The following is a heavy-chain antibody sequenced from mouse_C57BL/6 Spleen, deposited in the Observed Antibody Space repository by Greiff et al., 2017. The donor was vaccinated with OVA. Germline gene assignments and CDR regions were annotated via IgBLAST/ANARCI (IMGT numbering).Heavy chain of an antibody. J-gene: IGHJ3*01. Sequence: EVKLVESGGGLVKPGGSLKLSCAASGFTFSSYAMSWVRQTPEKRLEWVATISDGGSYTYYPDYVKGRFTISRDNAKNNLYLQMSHLKSEDTAMYYCARDGYYGRFAYWGQGTLVTVSA. D-gene: IGHD2-3*01. CDR1: GFTFSSYA. CDR3: ARDGYYGRFAY. V-gene: IGHV5-4*01. CDR2: ISDGGSYT.